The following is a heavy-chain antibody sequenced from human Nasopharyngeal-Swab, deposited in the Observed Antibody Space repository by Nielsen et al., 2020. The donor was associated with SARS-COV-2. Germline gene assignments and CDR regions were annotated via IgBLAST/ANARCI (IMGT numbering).Heavy chain of an antibody. Sequence: SRAASGFTLSDYYMSWIRQAPGKGLEGVSYISSSGSTIYYADSVKGRFTISRDNAKNSLYLQMNSLRAEDTAVYYCARGSGSYSHWYFDLWGRGTLVTVSS. D-gene: IGHD1-26*01. V-gene: IGHV3-11*01. CDR3: ARGSGSYSHWYFDL. J-gene: IGHJ2*01. CDR2: ISSSGSTI. CDR1: GFTLSDYY.